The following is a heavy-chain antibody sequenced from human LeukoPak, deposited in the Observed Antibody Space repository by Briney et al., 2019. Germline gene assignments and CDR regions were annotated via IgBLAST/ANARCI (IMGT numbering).Heavy chain of an antibody. CDR1: GFTFSSYA. CDR3: ARMLPYFGMDV. D-gene: IGHD3-10*02. V-gene: IGHV3-48*03. CDR2: ITDSGSAI. Sequence: PGGSLRLSCAASGFTFSSYAMHWVRQAPGKGLEWVSFITDSGSAIEYTDSVKGRFTISRDNANNSLYLQMTSLRAEDTALYSCARMLPYFGMDVWGQGTTVTVSS. J-gene: IGHJ6*02.